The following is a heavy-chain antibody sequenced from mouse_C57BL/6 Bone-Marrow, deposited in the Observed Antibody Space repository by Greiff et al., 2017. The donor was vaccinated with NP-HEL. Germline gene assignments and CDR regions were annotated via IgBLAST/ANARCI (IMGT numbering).Heavy chain of an antibody. CDR3: ARLPWFAY. V-gene: IGHV5-12*01. CDR1: GFTFSDYY. J-gene: IGHJ3*01. CDR2: ISNGGGST. Sequence: EVQLVESGGGLVQPGGSLKLSCAASGFTFSDYYMYWVRQTPEKRLEWVAYISNGGGSTYYPDTVKGRFTISRNNAKNTLYLQMSRLKSEDTAMYYCARLPWFAYWGQGTLVTVSA.